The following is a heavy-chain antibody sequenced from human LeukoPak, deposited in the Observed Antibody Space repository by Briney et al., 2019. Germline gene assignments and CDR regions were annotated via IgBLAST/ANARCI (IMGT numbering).Heavy chain of an antibody. CDR3: ARDGGIAAALSRDV. D-gene: IGHD6-13*01. J-gene: IGHJ6*02. CDR1: GGTFNSYA. V-gene: IGHV1-69*10. Sequence: SVTVSCMASGGTFNSYAISWVRQAPGQGLEWMGGIIYILGIANYAQKFQGRVTITADKSTSTAYMELSSLRSEDTAVYYCARDGGIAAALSRDVWGQGTTVTVSS. CDR2: IIYILGIA.